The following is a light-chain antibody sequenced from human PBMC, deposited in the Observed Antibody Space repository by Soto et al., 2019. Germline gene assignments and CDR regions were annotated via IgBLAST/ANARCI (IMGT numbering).Light chain of an antibody. CDR2: DVS. CDR3: SSYTTSSTVA. CDR1: SSDIGGYNY. V-gene: IGLV2-14*03. Sequence: QSVLTQSASVSGSPGQSITISCTGTSSDIGGYNYVSWYQQHPDKAPKLMIFDVSNRPSGVSNRFSGSKSGNTASLTISGLLPEDEADSYCSSYTTSSTVAFGGGTQLTVL. J-gene: IGLJ2*01.